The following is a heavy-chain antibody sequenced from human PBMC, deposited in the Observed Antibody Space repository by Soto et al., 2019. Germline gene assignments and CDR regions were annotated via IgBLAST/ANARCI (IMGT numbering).Heavy chain of an antibody. CDR2: FDPEDGET. D-gene: IGHD3-22*01. V-gene: IGHV1-24*01. Sequence: GASVKVSCKVSGYTLAELSMHWVRQAPGKGLEWMGGFDPEDGETIYAQKFQGRVTMTEDTSTDTAYMELSSLRSEDTAVYYCATDPYYYDSSGVNRWGQGTLVTVSS. J-gene: IGHJ4*02. CDR3: ATDPYYYDSSGVNR. CDR1: GYTLAELS.